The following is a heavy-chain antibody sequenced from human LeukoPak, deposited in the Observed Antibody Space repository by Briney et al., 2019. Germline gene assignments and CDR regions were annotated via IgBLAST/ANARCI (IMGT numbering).Heavy chain of an antibody. Sequence: GGSLRLSCAASGFTFDDYAMHWVRQAPGEGLEWGSGISWNSGSIGYADSVKGRFTISRENAKNSLYLEKNSLRAEDTALYYCAKEGAAAGKVSYWGQGPLVTVSS. D-gene: IGHD6-13*01. J-gene: IGHJ4*02. CDR2: ISWNSGSI. V-gene: IGHV3-9*01. CDR3: AKEGAAAGKVSY. CDR1: GFTFDDYA.